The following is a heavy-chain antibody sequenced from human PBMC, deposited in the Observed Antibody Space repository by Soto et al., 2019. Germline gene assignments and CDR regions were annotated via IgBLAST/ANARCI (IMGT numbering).Heavy chain of an antibody. J-gene: IGHJ4*02. D-gene: IGHD3-9*01. CDR1: GFDFDDYA. CDR2: VTWNSSSK. Sequence: EVQLVESGGGLAQPGRSLRISCVASGFDFDDYAMHWVRQAPGKGLEWVAGVTWNSSSKAYADSVKGRFIISRDNAKTSLFLEMNSLRPEDTALYYCVKDKFFFDWSFYFFEFWGQGTPVTVSS. CDR3: VKDKFFFDWSFYFFEF. V-gene: IGHV3-9*01.